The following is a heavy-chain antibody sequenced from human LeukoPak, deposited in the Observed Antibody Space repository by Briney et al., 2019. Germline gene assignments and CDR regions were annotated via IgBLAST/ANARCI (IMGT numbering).Heavy chain of an antibody. V-gene: IGHV1-18*01. J-gene: IGHJ4*02. CDR1: GYDFTSVG. Sequence: ASVKVSCKASGYDFTSVGITWVRQAPGQGLEWMGWISPYNGNTRYVQKLQGRVTMTTDTSTSTAYMELRSLRFDDTAGYYCARAGSGSGWYFDYWGQGTLVTVSA. CDR2: ISPYNGNT. D-gene: IGHD6-19*01. CDR3: ARAGSGSGWYFDY.